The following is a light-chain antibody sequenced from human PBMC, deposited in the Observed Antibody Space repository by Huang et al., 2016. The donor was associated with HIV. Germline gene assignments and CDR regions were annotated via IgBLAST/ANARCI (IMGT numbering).Light chain of an antibody. CDR1: QSLSSQ. V-gene: IGKV3-15*01. J-gene: IGKJ1*01. Sequence: EIVMTQSPATLSVSPGERVTLSGRASQSLSSQLAWYQQKRGQAPRLLIYGVSTRATDIPARFSGSGSGTDFTLTINSLQSEDFATYYCQQYNDWPLTFGQGTEVEIK. CDR2: GVS. CDR3: QQYNDWPLT.